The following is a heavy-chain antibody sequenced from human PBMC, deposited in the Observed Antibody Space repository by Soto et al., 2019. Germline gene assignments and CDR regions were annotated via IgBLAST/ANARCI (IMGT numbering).Heavy chain of an antibody. Sequence: EVQLLESGGGLVQPGGSLRLSCAASGFTFSSYAMSWVRQAPGKGLEWVSAISGSGGSTYYADSVKGRFTISRDNSKNPLYLQRNGLRAEDTAVYYCAKACRGVLFVPDLDAFDIWGKGTMVTVSS. CDR2: ISGSGGST. CDR3: AKACRGVLFVPDLDAFDI. CDR1: GFTFSSYA. D-gene: IGHD2-21*01. V-gene: IGHV3-23*01. J-gene: IGHJ3*02.